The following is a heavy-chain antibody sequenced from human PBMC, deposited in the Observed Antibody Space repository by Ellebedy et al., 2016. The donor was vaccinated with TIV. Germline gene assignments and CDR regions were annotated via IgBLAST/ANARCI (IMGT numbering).Heavy chain of an antibody. CDR3: ARSRRGELEHIFDY. Sequence: SETLSLTCTVSGCSISSYYWSWIRQPPGKGLEWIGYIYYSGSTNYNPSLKSRVTISVDTSKNQFSLKLSSVTAADTAVYYCARSRRGELEHIFDYWGQGTLVTVSS. J-gene: IGHJ4*02. V-gene: IGHV4-59*08. CDR1: GCSISSYY. CDR2: IYYSGST. D-gene: IGHD1-26*01.